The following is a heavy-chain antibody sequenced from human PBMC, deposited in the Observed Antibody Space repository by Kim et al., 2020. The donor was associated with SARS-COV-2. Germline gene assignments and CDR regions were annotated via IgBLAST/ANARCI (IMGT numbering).Heavy chain of an antibody. Sequence: GGSLRLSCAASGFTFSSYAMSWVRQAPGKGLEWVSAISGSGGSTYYADSVKGRFTISRDNSKNTLYLQMNSLRAEDTAVYYCAKNVGLVPVVAATYYYYYGMDVWGQGTTVTVSS. CDR2: ISGSGGST. CDR3: AKNVGLVPVVAATYYYYYGMDV. V-gene: IGHV3-23*01. CDR1: GFTFSSYA. D-gene: IGHD2-15*01. J-gene: IGHJ6*02.